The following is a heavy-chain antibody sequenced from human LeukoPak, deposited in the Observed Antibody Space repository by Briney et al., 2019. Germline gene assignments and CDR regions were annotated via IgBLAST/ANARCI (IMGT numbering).Heavy chain of an antibody. V-gene: IGHV1-8*03. Sequence: GASVKVSCKASGYTFTSYAMNWVRQATGQGLEWMGWMNPNSGNTGYAQKFQGRVTITRNTSISTAYMELSSLRSEDTAVYYCARELKSSSSWYPLSRALGYWGQGTLVTVSS. CDR1: GYTFTSYA. J-gene: IGHJ4*02. CDR2: MNPNSGNT. D-gene: IGHD6-13*01. CDR3: ARELKSSSSWYPLSRALGY.